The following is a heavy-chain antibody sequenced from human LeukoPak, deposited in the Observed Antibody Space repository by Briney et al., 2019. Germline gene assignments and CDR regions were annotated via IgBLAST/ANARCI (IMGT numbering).Heavy chain of an antibody. J-gene: IGHJ4*02. CDR1: GGSFSGYY. V-gene: IGHV4-34*01. D-gene: IGHD2-2*01. CDR3: ARQYVVVPAATRVYFDY. CDR2: INHSGST. Sequence: SETLSLTCAVYGGSFSGYYWSWIRQPPGKGLEWIGEINHSGSTNYNPSLKSRVTISVDTSKNQFSLKLSSVTAADTAVYYCARQYVVVPAATRVYFDYWGQGTLVTVSS.